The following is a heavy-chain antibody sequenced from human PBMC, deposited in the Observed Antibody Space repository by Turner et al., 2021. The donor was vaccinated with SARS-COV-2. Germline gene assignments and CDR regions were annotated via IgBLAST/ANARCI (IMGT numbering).Heavy chain of an antibody. CDR3: ARSHNWNYVDFDY. Sequence: QVQLVQSGAEVKKPVSSVKVSCKASVGTFSSYANNWVRQAPGQGLEWMGGIIHNFGTANYAQKFQGRVTITADESTSTAYMELSSLRSEDTAVYYCARSHNWNYVDFDYWGQGTLVTVSS. V-gene: IGHV1-69*01. CDR1: VGTFSSYA. CDR2: IIHNFGTA. D-gene: IGHD1-7*01. J-gene: IGHJ4*02.